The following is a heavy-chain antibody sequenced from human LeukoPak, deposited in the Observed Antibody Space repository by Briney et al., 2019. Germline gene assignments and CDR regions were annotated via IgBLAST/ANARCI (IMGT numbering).Heavy chain of an antibody. D-gene: IGHD1-26*01. CDR3: ARGSTVRSGDF. CDR1: GYTFIGYY. Sequence: ASVKVSCKASGYTFIGYYIHWVRQAPGQGLEWMGWINPNSGDTNYAQKFQGRVTMTRDTSISTAYMDLSGPRSDDTAVYYCARGSTVRSGDFWGQGTLVTVSS. J-gene: IGHJ4*02. CDR2: INPNSGDT. V-gene: IGHV1-2*02.